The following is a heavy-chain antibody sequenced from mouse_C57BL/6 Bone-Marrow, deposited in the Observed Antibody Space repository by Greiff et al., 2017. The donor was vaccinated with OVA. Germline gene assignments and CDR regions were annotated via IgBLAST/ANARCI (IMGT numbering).Heavy chain of an antibody. J-gene: IGHJ1*03. Sequence: EVKLVESGPGLVKPSQSLSLTCSVTGYSITSGYYWNWIRQFPGNKLEWMGYISYDGSNNYNPSLKNRISITRDTSKNQFFLKLNSVTTEDTATYYCASPYGNYRYFDVWGTGTTVTVSS. V-gene: IGHV3-6*01. CDR3: ASPYGNYRYFDV. CDR2: ISYDGSN. CDR1: GYSITSGYY. D-gene: IGHD2-1*01.